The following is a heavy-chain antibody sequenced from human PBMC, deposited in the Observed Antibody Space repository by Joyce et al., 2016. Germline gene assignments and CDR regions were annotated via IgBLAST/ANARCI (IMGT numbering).Heavy chain of an antibody. V-gene: IGHV4-59*02. CDR2: VFHSGSA. J-gene: IGHJ6*03. CDR1: GDSVSRYY. CDR3: AKDGGSGVSYYYIDV. Sequence: QVQLQESGPGLVKPSETLSLICSVSGDSVSRYYWSWIRQSPGKGLEWIGCVFHSGSANYNPSLKSRVTFSVDTSKNQFSLTLSSVTAADTAVYYCAKDGGSGVSYYYIDVWGKGTTVTVSS. D-gene: IGHD3-16*01.